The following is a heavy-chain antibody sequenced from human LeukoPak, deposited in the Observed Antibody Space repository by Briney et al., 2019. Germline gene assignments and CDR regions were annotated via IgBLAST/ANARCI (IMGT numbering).Heavy chain of an antibody. CDR1: GFTFSIYA. CDR3: AKALRTPDLAFFDY. Sequence: GGSLRLSCAASGFTFSIYAMTWVRQAPGKGLEWVSAISGSGGSTYYADSVKGRFTISRDNSKNTLYLQMNSLRAEDTAVYYCAKALRTPDLAFFDYWGQGTLVTVSS. D-gene: IGHD4-17*01. CDR2: ISGSGGST. V-gene: IGHV3-23*01. J-gene: IGHJ4*02.